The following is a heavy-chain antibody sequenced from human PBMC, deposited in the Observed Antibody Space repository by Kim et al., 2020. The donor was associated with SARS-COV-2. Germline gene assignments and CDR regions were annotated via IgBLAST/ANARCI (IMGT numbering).Heavy chain of an antibody. D-gene: IGHD2-15*01. Sequence: GGSLRLSCAASGFTFSSYSMNWVRQAPGKGLEWVSSISSSSSYIYYADSVKGRFTISRDNAKNSLYLQMNSLRAEDTAVYYCARETKVVVAARWFDPWGQGTLVTVSS. CDR3: ARETKVVVAARWFDP. V-gene: IGHV3-21*01. CDR2: ISSSSSYI. CDR1: GFTFSSYS. J-gene: IGHJ5*02.